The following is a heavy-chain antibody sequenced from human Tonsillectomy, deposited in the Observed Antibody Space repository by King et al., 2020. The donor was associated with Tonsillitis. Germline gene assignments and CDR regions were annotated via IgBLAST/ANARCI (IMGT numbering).Heavy chain of an antibody. Sequence: VQLVESGGGLVQPGGSLRLSCAASGFTFSSYWMYWVRQAPGKGLVWVSRINSDGSSTRYADSVKGRFTISRDNAKNTLYLQMNSLRAEDTAVYYCAREEVRTSNPGRWESYYGMDVWGQGTTVTVSS. CDR1: GFTFSSYW. CDR2: INSDGSST. V-gene: IGHV3-74*01. CDR3: AREEVRTSNPGRWESYYGMDV. J-gene: IGHJ6*02. D-gene: IGHD1-26*01.